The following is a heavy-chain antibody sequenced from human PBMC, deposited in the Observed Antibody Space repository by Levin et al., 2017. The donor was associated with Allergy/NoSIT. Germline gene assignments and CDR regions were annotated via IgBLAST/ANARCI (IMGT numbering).Heavy chain of an antibody. D-gene: IGHD2-21*02. Sequence: ASVKVSCAASGFTFSSCSMNWVRQAPGKGLEWVSYISSSSSTIYYADSVKGRFTISRDDAKNSLYLQMNSLRAEDTAVYYCARDLAYCGGDCYSDYWGQGTLVTVSS. CDR1: GFTFSSCS. CDR3: ARDLAYCGGDCYSDY. J-gene: IGHJ4*02. CDR2: ISSSSSTI. V-gene: IGHV3-48*01.